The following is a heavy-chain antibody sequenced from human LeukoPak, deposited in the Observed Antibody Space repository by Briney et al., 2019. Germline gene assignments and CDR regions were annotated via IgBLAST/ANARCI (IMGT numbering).Heavy chain of an antibody. Sequence: GGSLRLSCAASGFTFSSYSMNWVRQAPGKGLGWVSSISSSSSYIYYADSVKGRFTISRDNAKNSLYLQMNSLRAEDTAVYYCARDRGFVATIVNAYFDYWGQGTLVTVSS. CDR3: ARDRGFVATIVNAYFDY. D-gene: IGHD5-12*01. CDR1: GFTFSSYS. V-gene: IGHV3-21*01. CDR2: ISSSSSYI. J-gene: IGHJ4*02.